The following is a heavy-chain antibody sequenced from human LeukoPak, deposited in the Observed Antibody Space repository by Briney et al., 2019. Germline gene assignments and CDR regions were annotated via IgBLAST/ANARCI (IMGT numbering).Heavy chain of an antibody. CDR2: ISGSGGST. Sequence: PGGSLRLSCAASGFTFSSYAMSWVRQAPGKGLEWVSAISGSGGSTYYADSVKGRFTISRDNSKNALYLQMNSLRAEDTAVYYCAKPVLLEWLLYGAPGFDYWGQGTLVTVSS. D-gene: IGHD3-3*01. V-gene: IGHV3-23*01. J-gene: IGHJ4*02. CDR1: GFTFSSYA. CDR3: AKPVLLEWLLYGAPGFDY.